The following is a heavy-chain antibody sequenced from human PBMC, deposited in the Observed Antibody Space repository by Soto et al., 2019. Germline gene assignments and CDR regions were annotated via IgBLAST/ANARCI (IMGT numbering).Heavy chain of an antibody. Sequence: GGSLRLSCAASGFTFSSYGMHWVRQAPGKGLEWVAVIWYDGSNKYYADSVKGRFTISRDNSKNTLYLQMNSLRAEDTAVYYCASARHPWLTHDTLPMDVWGQGTTVTVSS. V-gene: IGHV3-33*01. D-gene: IGHD6-19*01. CDR2: IWYDGSNK. CDR1: GFTFSSYG. CDR3: ASARHPWLTHDTLPMDV. J-gene: IGHJ6*02.